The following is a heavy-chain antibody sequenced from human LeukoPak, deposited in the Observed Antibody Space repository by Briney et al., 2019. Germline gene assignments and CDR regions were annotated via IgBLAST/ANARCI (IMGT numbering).Heavy chain of an antibody. V-gene: IGHV3-48*03. CDR2: ISSSGSTI. J-gene: IGHJ3*02. CDR1: GFTFSSYE. Sequence: GGXLRLSCAASGFTFSSYEMNWVRQAPGKGLEWVSYISSSGSTIYYADSVKGRFTISRDNAKNSLYLQMNSLRAEDTAVYYCARTTVNAFDIWGQGTMVTVSS. CDR3: ARTTVNAFDI. D-gene: IGHD4-17*01.